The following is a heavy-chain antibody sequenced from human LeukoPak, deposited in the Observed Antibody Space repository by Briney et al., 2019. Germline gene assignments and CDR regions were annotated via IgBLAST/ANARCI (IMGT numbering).Heavy chain of an antibody. Sequence: PGRSLRLSCAASGFDFNTYVMHWVRQAPGKGLEWVAVIWYDGSNKYYIDSVKGRFTISRENSKSTLFLQMNSLRAEDTAVCYCARTYYHGSGRPLGGLGYWGQGTLVTVSS. CDR2: IWYDGSNK. V-gene: IGHV3-33*01. J-gene: IGHJ4*02. CDR1: GFDFNTYV. D-gene: IGHD3-10*01. CDR3: ARTYYHGSGRPLGGLGY.